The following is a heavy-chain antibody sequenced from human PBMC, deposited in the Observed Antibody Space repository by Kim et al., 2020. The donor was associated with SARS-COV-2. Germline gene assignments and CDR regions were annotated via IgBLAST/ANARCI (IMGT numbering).Heavy chain of an antibody. CDR3: ARLDIGGGTAAIDY. J-gene: IGHJ4*02. D-gene: IGHD6-13*01. V-gene: IGHV4-39*01. Sequence: KASLKSRVTISVDTSKNQFSLTLNSVTAADTAIYYCARLDIGGGTAAIDYWGQGTLVTVSS.